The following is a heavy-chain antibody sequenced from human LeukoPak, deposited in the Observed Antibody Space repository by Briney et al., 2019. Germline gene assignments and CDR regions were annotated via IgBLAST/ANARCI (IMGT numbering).Heavy chain of an antibody. Sequence: PSETLSLTCTVSGGSISSYYWSWIREPPGKGLEWIGYISYSGSTNYNPSLQSRVTISVDTSKNQFSPKLSSVTAADTAVYYCARRREGGSGSYLDWFDPWGQGTLVTVSS. CDR2: ISYSGST. J-gene: IGHJ5*02. D-gene: IGHD3-10*01. V-gene: IGHV4-59*08. CDR3: ARRREGGSGSYLDWFDP. CDR1: GGSISSYY.